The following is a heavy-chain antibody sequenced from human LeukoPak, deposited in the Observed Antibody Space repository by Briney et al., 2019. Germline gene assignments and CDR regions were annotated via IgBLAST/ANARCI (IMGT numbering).Heavy chain of an antibody. CDR1: GFTFDDYG. CDR3: ARVVGATSHDAFDI. D-gene: IGHD1-26*01. V-gene: IGHV3-74*01. J-gene: IGHJ3*02. CDR2: INSDGSST. Sequence: GGSLRLSCAGSGFTFDDYGMSWVRQAPGKGLVWVSRINSDGSSTSYADSVKGRFTISRDNAKNTLYLQMNSLRAEDTAVYYSARVVGATSHDAFDIWGQGTMVTVST.